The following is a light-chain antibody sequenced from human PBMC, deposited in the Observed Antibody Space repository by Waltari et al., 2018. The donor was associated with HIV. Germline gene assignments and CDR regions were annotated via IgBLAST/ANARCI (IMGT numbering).Light chain of an antibody. V-gene: IGLV1-51*01. J-gene: IGLJ3*02. Sequence: QSVLTQPPSVSAAPGPKVTTPCPGSSPNLGNQYATWYQQLPRTAPKLLIYYTNKRPSEIADRFSGSKSGTSATLGITGLQTGDEADYYCGTWDSSLNSWEFGGGTKVTVL. CDR1: SPNLGNQY. CDR3: GTWDSSLNSWE. CDR2: YTN.